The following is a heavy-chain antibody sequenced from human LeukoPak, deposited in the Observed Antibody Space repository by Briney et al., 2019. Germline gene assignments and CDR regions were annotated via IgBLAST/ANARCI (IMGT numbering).Heavy chain of an antibody. CDR1: GGSISSSSYY. J-gene: IGHJ4*02. CDR3: ARAKYSSSSAGWGFDY. V-gene: IGHV4-39*07. CDR2: IYYSGST. Sequence: SETLSLTCTVSGGSISSSSYYWGWIRQPPGKGLEWIGSIYYSGSTYYNPSLKSRVTISVDTSKNQLSLKLSSVTAADTAVYYCARAKYSSSSAGWGFDYWGQGTLVTVSS. D-gene: IGHD6-6*01.